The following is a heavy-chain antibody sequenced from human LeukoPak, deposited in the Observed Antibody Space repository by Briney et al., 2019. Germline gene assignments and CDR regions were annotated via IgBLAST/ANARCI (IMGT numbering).Heavy chain of an antibody. CDR2: ISGDGGGT. CDR3: AKTWSRMITAPRHWFDP. V-gene: IGHV3-43*02. J-gene: IGHJ5*02. CDR1: GYPFEVYS. Sequence: PGGSLRLSWAASGYPFEVYSMLGARQAPGQGLEWVSLISGDGGGTYYADSVKGRFTISRDNSKNSLFLQMNSLRTEDTAFYYCAKTWSRMITAPRHWFDPWGRGTLVTVSS. D-gene: IGHD3-16*01.